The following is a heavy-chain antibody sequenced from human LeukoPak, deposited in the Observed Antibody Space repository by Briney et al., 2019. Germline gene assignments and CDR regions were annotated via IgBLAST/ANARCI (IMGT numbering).Heavy chain of an antibody. CDR2: ISSSSSYI. V-gene: IGHV3-21*01. Sequence: GGSLRLSCAASGFTFSSYSMNWVRQAPGRGLEWVSSISSSSSYIYYADSVKGRFTISRDNAKNSLYLQMNSLRAEDTAVYYCARGQGYYYDSSGYLLRDVGPLPPWSPFNTYFDYWGQGTLVTVSS. J-gene: IGHJ4*02. CDR3: ARGQGYYYDSSGYLLRDVGPLPPWSPFNTYFDY. D-gene: IGHD3-22*01. CDR1: GFTFSSYS.